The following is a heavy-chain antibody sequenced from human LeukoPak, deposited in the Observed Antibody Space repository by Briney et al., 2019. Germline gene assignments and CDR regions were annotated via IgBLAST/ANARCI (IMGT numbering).Heavy chain of an antibody. J-gene: IGHJ5*02. V-gene: IGHV4-34*01. D-gene: IGHD3-10*01. Sequence: SETLSLTCAVYGGSFTIYFWSWIRQPPGKGLEWIGEINYSGSTNYNPSLKSRVTISVDTSKNQFSLKLSSVTAADTAVYYCARVRVPMVRGGRRWFDPWGQGTLVTVSS. CDR2: INYSGST. CDR3: ARVRVPMVRGGRRWFDP. CDR1: GGSFTIYF.